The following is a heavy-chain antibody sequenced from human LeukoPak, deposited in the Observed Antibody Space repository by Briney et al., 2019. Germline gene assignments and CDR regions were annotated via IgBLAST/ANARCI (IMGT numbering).Heavy chain of an antibody. CDR1: GFTFSIYA. D-gene: IGHD5-24*01. CDR3: AKGRGLLYNFDY. Sequence: PGGSLRLSCAASGFTFSIYAMTWIRRAPGKGLEWISTITSGGGTTYSADSVKGRFTISRDNSKNTLYPQMNSLRAEDTAVYYCAKGRGLLYNFDYWRQGALVTVSS. V-gene: IGHV3-23*01. J-gene: IGHJ4*02. CDR2: ITSGGGTT.